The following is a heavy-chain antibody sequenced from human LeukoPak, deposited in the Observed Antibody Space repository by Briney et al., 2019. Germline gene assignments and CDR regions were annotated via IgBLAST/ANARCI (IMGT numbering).Heavy chain of an antibody. Sequence: SQTLSLTCTVSGGSISSGGYYWSWIRQHPGKGLEWIGYIYYSGSTYYNPSLKSRVIISVDTSKNQFSPKLSSVTAADTAVYYCARGRYCSSTSCLYYFDYWGQGTLVIVSS. CDR1: GGSISSGGYY. J-gene: IGHJ4*02. V-gene: IGHV4-31*03. CDR3: ARGRYCSSTSCLYYFDY. CDR2: IYYSGST. D-gene: IGHD2-2*01.